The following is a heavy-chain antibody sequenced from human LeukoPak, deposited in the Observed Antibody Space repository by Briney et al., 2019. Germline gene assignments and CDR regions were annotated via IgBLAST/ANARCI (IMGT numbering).Heavy chain of an antibody. CDR1: GDSVSSGSYY. Sequence: SSETLSLTCTVSGDSVSSGSYYWSWIRQPPGNRLEWIGYMYYSGSTSYNPSLKSRVTMSVDTSKNQFSLKLSSVTAADTAVYYCARTSYSSSWYFDHWGQGTLVTVSS. D-gene: IGHD6-13*01. V-gene: IGHV4-61*01. J-gene: IGHJ4*02. CDR2: MYYSGST. CDR3: ARTSYSSSWYFDH.